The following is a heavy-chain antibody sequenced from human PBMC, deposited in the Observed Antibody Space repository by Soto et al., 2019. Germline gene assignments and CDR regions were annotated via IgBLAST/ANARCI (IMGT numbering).Heavy chain of an antibody. J-gene: IGHJ6*02. D-gene: IGHD2-2*01. CDR2: IYYSGST. CDR1: GGSISSGGYY. Sequence: TLSLTCTVSGGSISSGGYYWSWIRQHPGKGLEWIGYIYYSGSTYYNPSLKSRVTISVDTSKNQFSLKLISVTAADTAVYYWAREVVPAATGIGGMDVWGQGTTVTVYS. CDR3: AREVVPAATGIGGMDV. V-gene: IGHV4-31*03.